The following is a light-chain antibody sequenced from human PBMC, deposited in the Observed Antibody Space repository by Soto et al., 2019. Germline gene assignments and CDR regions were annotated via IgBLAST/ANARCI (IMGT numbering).Light chain of an antibody. Sequence: QSALTQPASVSGSPGQSITIPCTGNSSDVGGYNYVSWYQQHPGKAPKLMIYDVSNRPSGVSNRFSGSKSGNTASLTISGLQAEDEADYYCSSYTSSSTLVFGGGTQLTVL. V-gene: IGLV2-14*01. CDR2: DVS. CDR1: SSDVGGYNY. CDR3: SSYTSSSTLV. J-gene: IGLJ2*01.